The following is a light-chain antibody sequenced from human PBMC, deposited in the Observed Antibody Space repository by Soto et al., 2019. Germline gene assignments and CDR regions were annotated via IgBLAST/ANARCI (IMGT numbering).Light chain of an antibody. J-gene: IGLJ1*01. CDR1: SSDVGSYNY. Sequence: QSALTQPASVSGSPGQSITISCTGTSSDVGSYNYVSWYQQHPGKAPKLMIYEVSDRPSGISSRFSGSKSGNTASLTISGLQTEDEADYYCSSYTSSGTLFGNGTKVTAL. CDR3: SSYTSSGTL. CDR2: EVS. V-gene: IGLV2-14*01.